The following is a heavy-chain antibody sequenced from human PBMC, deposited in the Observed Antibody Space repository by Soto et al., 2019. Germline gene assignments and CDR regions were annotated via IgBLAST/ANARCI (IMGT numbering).Heavy chain of an antibody. V-gene: IGHV3-21*01. D-gene: IGHD3-3*01. CDR1: GFTFSSYA. Sequence: PGGSLRLSCAASGFTFSSYAMSWVRQAPGKGLEWVSAISSSSSYIYYADSMKGRFTISRDNAKNSLYLQMNSLRAEDTAVYYCARGTKVRFLEWLLSDGMDVWGQGTTVTVSS. CDR2: ISSSSSYI. J-gene: IGHJ6*02. CDR3: ARGTKVRFLEWLLSDGMDV.